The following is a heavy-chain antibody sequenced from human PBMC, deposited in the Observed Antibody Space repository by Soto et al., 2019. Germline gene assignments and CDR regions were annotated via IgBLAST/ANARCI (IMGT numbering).Heavy chain of an antibody. J-gene: IGHJ6*02. V-gene: IGHV3-21*01. CDR3: ARDPAADGYYGMDV. Sequence: GGSLRLSCVASEFSFSTYNMNWVRQAPGKGLEWVSFISSTSSHIHYPDSVKGRFTISRDNAKNSLYLQMNSLRAEDTAVYYCARDPAADGYYGMDVWGQGTTVTVSS. D-gene: IGHD6-13*01. CDR1: EFSFSTYN. CDR2: ISSTSSHI.